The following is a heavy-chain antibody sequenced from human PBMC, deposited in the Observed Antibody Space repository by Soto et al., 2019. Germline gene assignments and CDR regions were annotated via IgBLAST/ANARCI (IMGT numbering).Heavy chain of an antibody. V-gene: IGHV3-33*01. CDR1: GFTFSSYG. Sequence: QVQLVESGGGVVQPGRSLRLSCAASGFTFSSYGMHWVRQAPGKGLEWVEVIWYDGSNKYYADSVKGRFTISRDNSKNTLYLQMNSLRAEDTAVYYCARAFDESYNSAWYFDYWGQGTLVTVSS. CDR3: ARAFDESYNSAWYFDY. CDR2: IWYDGSNK. D-gene: IGHD1-26*01. J-gene: IGHJ4*02.